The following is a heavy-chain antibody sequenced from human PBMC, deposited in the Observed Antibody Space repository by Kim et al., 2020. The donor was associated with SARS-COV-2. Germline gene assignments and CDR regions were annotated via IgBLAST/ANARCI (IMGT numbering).Heavy chain of an antibody. CDR3: ARLEVGALDY. D-gene: IGHD1-26*01. J-gene: IGHJ4*02. Sequence: RTSYADSVKGRFTISRDNSKNTLYLQMNSLRAEDTAVYYCARLEVGALDYWGQGTLVTVSS. CDR2: RT. V-gene: IGHV3-53*01.